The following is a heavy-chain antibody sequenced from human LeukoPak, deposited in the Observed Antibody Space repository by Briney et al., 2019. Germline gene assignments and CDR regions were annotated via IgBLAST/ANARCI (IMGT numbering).Heavy chain of an antibody. CDR3: ARVLAAAAGTYNWFDP. Sequence: EASVKVPCKASGYTFTSYDINWVGQATGQGLEWMGWMNPNSGNTGYAQKFQGRVTMTRNTSISTAYMELSSLRSEDTAVYYCARVLAAAAGTYNWFDPWGQGTLVTVSS. V-gene: IGHV1-8*01. CDR1: GYTFTSYD. D-gene: IGHD6-13*01. J-gene: IGHJ5*02. CDR2: MNPNSGNT.